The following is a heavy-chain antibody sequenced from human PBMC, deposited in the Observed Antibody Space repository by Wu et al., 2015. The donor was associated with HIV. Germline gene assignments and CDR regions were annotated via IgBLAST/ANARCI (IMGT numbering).Heavy chain of an antibody. CDR2: INPKSGGT. CDR1: GYSFAAYY. Sequence: QVQLVQSGAEVKKPGASVKVSCKASGYSFAAYYIHWVRQAPGQGLEWMGWINPKSGGTNYAEKFQGRVTMTRDTSISTAYMELSRLRSDDTAVYYCARRGLSGSGWVGADYWGQGTLVTVSS. D-gene: IGHD6-19*01. J-gene: IGHJ4*02. CDR3: ARRGLSGSGWVGADY. V-gene: IGHV1-2*02.